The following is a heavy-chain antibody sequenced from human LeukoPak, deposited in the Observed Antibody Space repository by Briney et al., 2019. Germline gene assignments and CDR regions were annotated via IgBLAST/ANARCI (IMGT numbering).Heavy chain of an antibody. CDR2: MNPNSGNT. CDR1: GYTFTSYD. Sequence: ASVKVSCKASGYTFTSYDINWVRQATGQGLEWMGWMNPNSGNTGYAQKFQGRVTMTRNTSISTAYMELSSLRSEDTAVYYCARAGYCSSTSCPADAFDIWGQGTMVTVSS. D-gene: IGHD2-2*01. CDR3: ARAGYCSSTSCPADAFDI. J-gene: IGHJ3*02. V-gene: IGHV1-8*01.